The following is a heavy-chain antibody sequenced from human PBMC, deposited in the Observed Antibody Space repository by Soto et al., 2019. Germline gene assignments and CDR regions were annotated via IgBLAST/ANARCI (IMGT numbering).Heavy chain of an antibody. CDR1: GVTFSTYG. D-gene: IGHD1-1*01. CDR3: ANLNGQPGNYYYYYGMDV. V-gene: IGHV3-30*18. Sequence: QPGGSLRLSCSASGVTFSTYGMHWVRQAPGKGLEWVAVISYDGSNKYYADSVKGRFTISRDNSKNTLYLQMNSLRAGDTAVYYCANLNGQPGNYYYYYGMDVWGQGTTVTVSS. CDR2: ISYDGSNK. J-gene: IGHJ6*02.